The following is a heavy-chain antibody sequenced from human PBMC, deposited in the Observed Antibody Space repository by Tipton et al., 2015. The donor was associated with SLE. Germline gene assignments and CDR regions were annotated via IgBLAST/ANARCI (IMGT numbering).Heavy chain of an antibody. CDR2: INSIGSPI. J-gene: IGHJ6*03. D-gene: IGHD2-2*01. CDR3: ASGPLLGVVVPAAIYYYYMDV. V-gene: IGHV3-48*03. CDR1: GFTFSSYA. Sequence: SLRLSCAASGFTFSSYAMHWVRQSPGKGLEWVSYINSIGSPIYYTDSVKGRFTISRDNAKNSLYLQMNSLRAEDTAVYYCASGPLLGVVVPAAIYYYYMDVWGQGTMVTVS.